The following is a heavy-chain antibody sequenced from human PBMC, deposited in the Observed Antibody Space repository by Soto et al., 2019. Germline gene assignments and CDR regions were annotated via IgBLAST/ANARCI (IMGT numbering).Heavy chain of an antibody. V-gene: IGHV4-59*11. CDR3: ARGGYDFSGVNFDDGFDF. CDR1: SGSLSYPY. D-gene: IGHD3-22*01. CDR2: IFYTGIT. Sequence: SENLVFTNSVSSGSLSYPYWPWIRHSPDKGLEWLGYIFYTGITNYNPSLQSRVTISVDTSKDQFSLRLNSVTAADTAVYYCARGGYDFSGVNFDDGFDFWGQGIPVTVS. J-gene: IGHJ3*01.